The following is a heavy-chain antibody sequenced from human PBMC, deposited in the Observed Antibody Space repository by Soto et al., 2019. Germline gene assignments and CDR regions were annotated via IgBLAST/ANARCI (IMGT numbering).Heavy chain of an antibody. CDR2: IIPIFGTA. CDR1: GGTFSSYA. CDR3: ARGVARGSQKTNYYYYYGMDV. V-gene: IGHV1-69*13. Sequence: SVKVSCKASGGTFSSYAISWVRQAPGQGLEWMGGIIPIFGTANYAQKFQGRVTITADESTSTAYMELSSLRSEDTAVYYCARGVARGSQKTNYYYYYGMDVWGQGTTVTVSS. J-gene: IGHJ6*02. D-gene: IGHD3-3*01.